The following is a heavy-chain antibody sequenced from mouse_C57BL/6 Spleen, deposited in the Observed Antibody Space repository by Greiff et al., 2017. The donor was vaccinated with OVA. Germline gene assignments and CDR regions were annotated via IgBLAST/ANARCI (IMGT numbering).Heavy chain of an antibody. CDR3: ARSRGCDPYFDY. CDR1: GYTFTSYW. J-gene: IGHJ2*01. Sequence: QVQLQQPGAELVKPGASVKMSCTASGYTFTSYWITWVKQRPGQGLEWIGDIYPGSGSTNYNEKFKSKATLTVDTSSSTAYMQLSSLTSEDSAVDDCARSRGCDPYFDYWGQGTTLTVSS. V-gene: IGHV1-55*01. CDR2: IYPGSGST.